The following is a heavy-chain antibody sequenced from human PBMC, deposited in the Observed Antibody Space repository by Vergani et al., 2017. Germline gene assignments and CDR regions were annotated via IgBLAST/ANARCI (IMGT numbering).Heavy chain of an antibody. V-gene: IGHV1-46*03. Sequence: QVQVVQSGAEVKKSGASVKVSCKTPGYTFSNYYMHWVRQAPGQGLEWMGIINPSGGHTNYAKKFQGRVTMTRDTSTITVYMELSSLRSEDTAIYYCARGDYCILTGYRYWGQGTLVTVSA. CDR3: ARGDYCILTGYRY. CDR2: INPSGGHT. CDR1: GYTFSNYY. J-gene: IGHJ4*02. D-gene: IGHD3-9*01.